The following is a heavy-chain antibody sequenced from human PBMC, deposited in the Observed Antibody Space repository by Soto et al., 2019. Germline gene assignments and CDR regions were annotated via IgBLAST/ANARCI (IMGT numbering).Heavy chain of an antibody. D-gene: IGHD3-9*01. Sequence: QAHLVQSGAEVRKPGASVKVSCQALEHTSTIYYIHWVRQARGQGLEWMGWINADSGDTTYAEDFRGRVTYTRDTSTSTFHMELSRLRLDDTAMYFCATRDYDILTDYLHIWGQGTLITVSS. V-gene: IGHV1-2*02. J-gene: IGHJ1*01. CDR2: INADSGDT. CDR1: EHTSTIYY. CDR3: ATRDYDILTDYLHI.